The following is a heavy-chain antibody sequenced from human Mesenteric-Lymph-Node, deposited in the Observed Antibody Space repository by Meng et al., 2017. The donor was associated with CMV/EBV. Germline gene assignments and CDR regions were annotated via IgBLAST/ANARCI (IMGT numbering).Heavy chain of an antibody. CDR1: GGTFSSYA. Sequence: ASVKVSCKASGGTFSSYAISWVRQAPGQGLEWMGWIDPNSGGARYAQVFQGRVTMTRDTSISTAYMELSRLRSDDSAMYYCARERGRRDDSNFPYYWGQGTLVTVSS. CDR2: IDPNSGGA. D-gene: IGHD5-24*01. J-gene: IGHJ4*02. CDR3: ARERGRRDDSNFPYY. V-gene: IGHV1-2*02.